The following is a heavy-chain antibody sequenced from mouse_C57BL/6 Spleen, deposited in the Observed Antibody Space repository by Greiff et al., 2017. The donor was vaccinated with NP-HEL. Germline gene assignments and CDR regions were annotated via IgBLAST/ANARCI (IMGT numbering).Heavy chain of an antibody. CDR1: GYAFSSYW. CDR2: IYPGDGDT. V-gene: IGHV1-80*01. Sequence: QVQLQQSGAELVKPGASVKISCKASGYAFSSYWMNWVKQRPGKGLEWIGQIYPGDGDTNYNGKFKGKATLTADKSSSTAYMQLSSLTSEDSAVYFCARSGYGIAMDYWGQGTSVTVSS. CDR3: ARSGYGIAMDY. J-gene: IGHJ4*01. D-gene: IGHD2-1*01.